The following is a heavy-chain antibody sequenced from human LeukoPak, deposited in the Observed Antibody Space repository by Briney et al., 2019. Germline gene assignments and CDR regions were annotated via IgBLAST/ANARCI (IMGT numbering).Heavy chain of an antibody. D-gene: IGHD2-8*02. CDR2: IIPIFGTA. Sequence: ASVKVSCKASGGTFSSYAISWVRQAPGQGLEWMGGIIPIFGTANYAQKFQGRVTMTEDTSTDTAYMELSSLRSEDTAVYYCATGGGPTGNFDYWGQGTLVTVSS. J-gene: IGHJ4*02. V-gene: IGHV1-69*06. CDR1: GGTFSSYA. CDR3: ATGGGPTGNFDY.